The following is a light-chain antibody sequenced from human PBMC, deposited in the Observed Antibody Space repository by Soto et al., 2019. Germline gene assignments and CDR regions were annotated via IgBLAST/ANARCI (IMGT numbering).Light chain of an antibody. CDR2: GAS. Sequence: EIVLTQSPGTLSLSPGEIATISCSASESVADNYLTWYQQKPGQAPRLLIYGASSRATGIPDRFSGSVSGTDFTLTTSRLEHEYSAVYYCQQYGSSPLAFGGGTK. V-gene: IGKV3-20*01. CDR1: ESVADNY. J-gene: IGKJ4*01. CDR3: QQYGSSPLA.